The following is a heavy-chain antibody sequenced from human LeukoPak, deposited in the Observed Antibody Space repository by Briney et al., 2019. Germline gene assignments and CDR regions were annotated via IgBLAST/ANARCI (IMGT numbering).Heavy chain of an antibody. J-gene: IGHJ5*02. CDR1: GGSFSGYY. CDR3: ASGLEVAAARSGLRDWFDP. CDR2: INHSGST. D-gene: IGHD6-13*01. Sequence: SETLSLTCAVYGGSFSGYYWSWIRQPPGKGLEWIGEINHSGSTNYNPSLKSRVTISVDTSKNQFSLKLSSVTAADTAVYYCASGLEVAAARSGLRDWFDPWGQGTLVTVSS. V-gene: IGHV4-34*01.